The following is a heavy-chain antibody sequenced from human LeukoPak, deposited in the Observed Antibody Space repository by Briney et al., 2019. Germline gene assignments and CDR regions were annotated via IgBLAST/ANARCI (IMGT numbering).Heavy chain of an antibody. CDR3: ATGSDI. CDR1: GFTLSSSW. V-gene: IGHV3-74*01. J-gene: IGHJ3*02. CDR2: INSDGSST. D-gene: IGHD1-26*01. Sequence: GGSLRLSCAASGFTLSSSWMHWVRQAPGKGLVWVSRINSDGSSTSYADSVKDRFTISRDNAKNTLYLQMNSLRVGDTAVYYCATGSDIWGQGTMVTVSS.